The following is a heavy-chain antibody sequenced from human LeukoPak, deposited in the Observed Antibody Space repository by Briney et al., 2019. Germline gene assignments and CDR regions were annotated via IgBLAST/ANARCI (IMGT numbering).Heavy chain of an antibody. CDR1: GYSINRGYY. D-gene: IGHD4-17*01. Sequence: PSETLSLTCTVSGYSINRGYYWGWIRQPPGMGLEWIGSIYHSVSTYYNPSLKTRVTISVDTSKNQFFLKLSSVTAADTAVYYCARVSTVTTGMYYYYYMDVWGKGTTVTVSS. CDR2: IYHSVST. J-gene: IGHJ6*03. CDR3: ARVSTVTTGMYYYYYMDV. V-gene: IGHV4-38-2*02.